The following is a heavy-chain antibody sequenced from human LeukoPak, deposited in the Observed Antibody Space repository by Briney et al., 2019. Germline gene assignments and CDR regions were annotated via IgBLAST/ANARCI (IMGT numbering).Heavy chain of an antibody. CDR1: GGSISSGSYY. J-gene: IGHJ4*02. CDR3: ARAGIAAALDY. Sequence: PSETLSLTCTVSGGSISSGSYYWSWIRQPAGKGLEWIGRIYTSGSTNYNPSLKSRVTISVDRSKNQFSLRLSSVTAADTAVYYCARAGIAAALDYWGQGTLVTVSS. CDR2: IYTSGST. V-gene: IGHV4-61*02. D-gene: IGHD6-13*01.